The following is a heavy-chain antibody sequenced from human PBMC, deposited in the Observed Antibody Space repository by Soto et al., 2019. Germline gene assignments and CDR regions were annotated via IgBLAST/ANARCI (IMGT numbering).Heavy chain of an antibody. Sequence: PVESLKISCKGSGYIFTSYWICCVLQMPVKGLEWMGIIYAGDSDTRYSPSFQGQVTISADKSISTAYLQWSSLKASDTAMYYCARPEVGQQLGSWAFDIWGQGTMVTVSS. CDR1: GYIFTSYW. CDR2: IYAGDSDT. D-gene: IGHD6-13*01. J-gene: IGHJ3*02. V-gene: IGHV5-51*01. CDR3: ARPEVGQQLGSWAFDI.